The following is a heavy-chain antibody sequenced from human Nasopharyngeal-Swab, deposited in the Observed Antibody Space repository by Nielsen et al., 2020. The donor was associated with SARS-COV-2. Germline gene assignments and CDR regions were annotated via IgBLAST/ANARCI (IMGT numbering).Heavy chain of an antibody. V-gene: IGHV5-51*01. J-gene: IGHJ4*02. Sequence: GEFPKISCKGSGFSFNNSWDGWGRQMPGEGLEWMGIIYPGDSDTRYSPSFQGQVTISADKSISTAYLQWSSLKASDTAMYYCARSPEMATMGNYFDYWGQGTLVTVSS. D-gene: IGHD5-24*01. CDR2: IYPGDSDT. CDR1: GFSFNNSW. CDR3: ARSPEMATMGNYFDY.